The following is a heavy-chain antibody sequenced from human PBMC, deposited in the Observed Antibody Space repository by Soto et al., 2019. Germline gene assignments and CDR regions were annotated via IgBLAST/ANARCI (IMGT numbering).Heavy chain of an antibody. CDR1: GVTFKDYG. CDR3: VRDTMRASAAASLDY. Sequence: GGSLRLSCGAPGVTFKDYGMHWVRQAPGKGLKWVAVISYDGKQTYYADSVKGRFTISKDKSKRTLFLQMNSLRVDDTALYFCVRDTMRASAAASLDYWGQGTQVTVSS. V-gene: IGHV3-30*03. J-gene: IGHJ4*02. CDR2: ISYDGKQT. D-gene: IGHD2-2*01.